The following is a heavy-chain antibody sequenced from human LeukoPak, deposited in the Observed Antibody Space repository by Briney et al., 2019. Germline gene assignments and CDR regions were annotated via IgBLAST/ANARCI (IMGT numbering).Heavy chain of an antibody. CDR2: IYPGDSDT. J-gene: IGHJ4*02. D-gene: IGHD3-3*01. V-gene: IGHV5-51*01. CDR1: GYSFTSYW. CDR3: ARIPSITIFGVVILTPYYFDY. Sequence: GESLKISCKGSGYSFTSYWIGWVRQMPGEGLEWMGIIYPGDSDTRYSPSFQGQVTISADKSISTAYLQWSSLKASDTAMYYCARIPSITIFGVVILTPYYFDYWGQGTLVTVSS.